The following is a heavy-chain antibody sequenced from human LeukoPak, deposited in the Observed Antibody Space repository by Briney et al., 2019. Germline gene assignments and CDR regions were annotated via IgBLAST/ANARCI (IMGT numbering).Heavy chain of an antibody. V-gene: IGHV3-74*01. J-gene: IGHJ3*01. CDR2: IINDGITT. CDR3: AADGEYAFLV. CDR1: GLTFHNTW. D-gene: IGHD2/OR15-2a*01. Sequence: GGSLRLSCAASGLTFHNTWMHWIRQAPGKGLVWVSRIINDGITTTYADSVKGRFTISRDNAKKTVYLQMNSLRADDTAVYYCAADGEYAFLVWGQGTMVTVSS.